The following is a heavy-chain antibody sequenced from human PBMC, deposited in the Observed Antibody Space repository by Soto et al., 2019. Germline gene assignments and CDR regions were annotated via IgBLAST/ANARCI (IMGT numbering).Heavy chain of an antibody. J-gene: IGHJ4*02. CDR2: ISGSGGST. V-gene: IGHV3-23*01. Sequence: EVQLLESGGGLVQPGGSLRLSCAASGFTFSSYAMSWVRQAPGKGLEWVSAISGSGGSTYYADSVKGRFTISRDNSKNTLYLQMNSLRAEDTAVYYCARDRLAIAAAGTGLGYWGQGTLVTVSS. CDR3: ARDRLAIAAAGTGLGY. CDR1: GFTFSSYA. D-gene: IGHD6-13*01.